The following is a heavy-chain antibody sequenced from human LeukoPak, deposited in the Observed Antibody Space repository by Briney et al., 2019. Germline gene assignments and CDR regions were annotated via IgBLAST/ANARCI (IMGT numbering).Heavy chain of an antibody. CDR3: ASTPGDSSGYGAFDI. V-gene: IGHV4-59*10. CDR1: GGSFGGYY. D-gene: IGHD3-22*01. J-gene: IGHJ3*02. CDR2: IYTSGST. Sequence: PSETLSLTCAVYGGSFGGYYWSWIRQPPGKGLEWIGRIYTSGSTNYNPSLKSRVTMSVDTSKNQFSLKLSSVTAADTAVYYCASTPGDSSGYGAFDIWGQGTMVTVSS.